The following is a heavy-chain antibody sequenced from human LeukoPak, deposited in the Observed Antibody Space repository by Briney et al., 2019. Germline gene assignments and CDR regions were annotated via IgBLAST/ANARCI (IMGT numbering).Heavy chain of an antibody. V-gene: IGHV3-7*01. CDR3: ARGRFGESTRLSDL. CDR1: GFTFSSYW. CDR2: IKQDGSEK. Sequence: GGSLRLSCAASGFTFSSYWMSWVRQAPGKGLEWVANIKQDGSEKYYVDSVKGRFTISRDNAKNSLYLQMNSLRAEDTAVYYCARGRFGESTRLSDLWGRGTLVTVSS. D-gene: IGHD3-10*01. J-gene: IGHJ2*01.